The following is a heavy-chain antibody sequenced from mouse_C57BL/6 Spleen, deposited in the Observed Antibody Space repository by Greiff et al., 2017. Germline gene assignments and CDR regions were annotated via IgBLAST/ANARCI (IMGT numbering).Heavy chain of an antibody. CDR3: ARFDYADY. V-gene: IGHV1-76*01. CDR2: IYPGSGNT. J-gene: IGHJ2*01. Sequence: VHLVESGAELVRPGASVKLSCKASGYTFTDYYINWVKQRPGQGLEWIARIYPGSGNTYYNEKFKGKATLTAEKSSSTAYMQLSSLTSEDSAVYFCARFDYADYWGQGTTLTVSS. CDR1: GYTFTDYY. D-gene: IGHD2-4*01.